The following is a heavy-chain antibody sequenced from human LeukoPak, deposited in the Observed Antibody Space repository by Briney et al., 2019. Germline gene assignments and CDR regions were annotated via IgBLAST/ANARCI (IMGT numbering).Heavy chain of an antibody. J-gene: IGHJ4*02. D-gene: IGHD3-22*01. V-gene: IGHV4-31*03. CDR3: ARAHYYDSSGYQSPPDY. CDR2: IYYSGGT. CDR1: GGSISSGGYY. Sequence: SQTLSLTCTVSGGSISSGGYYWSWIRQHPGKGLEWIGYIYYSGGTYYNPSLKSRVTISVDTSKNQFSLKLSSVTAADTAVYYCARAHYYDSSGYQSPPDYWGQGTLVTVSS.